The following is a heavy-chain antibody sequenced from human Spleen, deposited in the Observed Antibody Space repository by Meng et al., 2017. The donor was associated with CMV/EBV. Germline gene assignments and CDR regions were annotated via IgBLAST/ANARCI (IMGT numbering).Heavy chain of an antibody. CDR1: GFTFDDYG. J-gene: IGHJ4*02. V-gene: IGHV3-20*04. Sequence: GGSLRLSCAASGFTFDDYGMSWVRQAPGKGLEWVSSINWNGGRTDYADSVKGRLTISRDNAKKSLYLHMNSLRAEDTALYYCARGDGGDLIILPNYFDYWGQGALVTVSS. CDR3: ARGDGGDLIILPNYFDY. CDR2: INWNGGRT. D-gene: IGHD2-21*02.